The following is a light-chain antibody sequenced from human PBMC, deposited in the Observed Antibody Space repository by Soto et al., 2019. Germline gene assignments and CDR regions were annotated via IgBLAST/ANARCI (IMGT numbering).Light chain of an antibody. Sequence: EIVLTQSPGPLSLSPGERATLSCRASQSINSNNLAWYQQKPGQAPRHLIYAASSRVTGIPDRFSGSGFGTDFTLFISRLEPEDFAVYYCPHYGRSPPFTFGPGTTVDI. CDR3: PHYGRSPPFT. J-gene: IGKJ3*01. CDR2: AAS. V-gene: IGKV3-20*01. CDR1: QSINSNN.